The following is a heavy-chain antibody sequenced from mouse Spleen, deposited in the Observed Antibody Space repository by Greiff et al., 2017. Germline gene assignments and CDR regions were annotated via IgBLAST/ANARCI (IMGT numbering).Heavy chain of an antibody. J-gene: IGHJ4*01. V-gene: IGHV3-6*02. CDR3: ARGDYGSHPAMDY. D-gene: IGHD1-1*01. CDR1: GYSFTSCYF. Sequence: VQLQESGPGLVKPSPSLSLSCSVSGYSFTSCYFWYWIRQLPGNKLVFLGYISYDGSTNYNPSLKNRISITCDTSKNKFLLKLNSVNTEDTATYYCARGDYGSHPAMDYWGQGTTVTVSS. CDR2: ISYDGST.